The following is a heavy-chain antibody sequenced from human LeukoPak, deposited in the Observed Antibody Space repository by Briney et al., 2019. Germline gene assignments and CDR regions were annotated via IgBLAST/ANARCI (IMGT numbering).Heavy chain of an antibody. Sequence: PGGSLRLSCAASGFTFNNYGMHWVRRAPGKGLEWVAVISYDGRNKHYPDSVKGRFTISRDISTDTLWLQMDSLRTEDAAVYYCAKGPLRGTAAAIDYWGQGTLVTVSS. CDR3: AKGPLRGTAAAIDY. D-gene: IGHD2-2*01. CDR1: GFTFNNYG. J-gene: IGHJ4*02. V-gene: IGHV3-30*18. CDR2: ISYDGRNK.